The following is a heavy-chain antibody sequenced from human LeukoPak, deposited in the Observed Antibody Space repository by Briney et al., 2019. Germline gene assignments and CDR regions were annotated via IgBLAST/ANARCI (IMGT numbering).Heavy chain of an antibody. Sequence: PGGSLRLSCAASGFTFSDYSMHWVRQAPGKGLNWVAFIRYDGNNKYYADSVKGRFTIARDNAKNSVYLEMNSLRADDTAVYYCARSARLMKGVVEVTALDDWGQGTLVTVSS. D-gene: IGHD3-3*01. CDR1: GFTFSDYS. V-gene: IGHV3-30*02. CDR2: IRYDGNNK. CDR3: ARSARLMKGVVEVTALDD. J-gene: IGHJ4*02.